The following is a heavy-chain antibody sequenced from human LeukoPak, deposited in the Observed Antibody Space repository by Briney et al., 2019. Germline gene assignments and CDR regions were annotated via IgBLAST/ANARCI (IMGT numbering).Heavy chain of an antibody. D-gene: IGHD3-10*01. CDR3: VREQERSASYYMGLYFEY. Sequence: GGSLRLSCAASGGTLDVYGMMWGAQAPGKGLEWVSGINWNGGSTGYADSVKGRFTISRDNAKNSLYLQMNSLRAEDTALYYCVREQERSASYYMGLYFEYWGQGTLVTVSS. V-gene: IGHV3-20*04. CDR2: INWNGGST. J-gene: IGHJ4*02. CDR1: GGTLDVYG.